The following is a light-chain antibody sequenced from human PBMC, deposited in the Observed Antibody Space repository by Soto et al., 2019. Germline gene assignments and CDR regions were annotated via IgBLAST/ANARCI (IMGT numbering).Light chain of an antibody. CDR2: SAS. V-gene: IGKV3-15*01. CDR1: QSVSSN. CDR3: QQCHKWPLT. Sequence: EIVMTQSPATLSVSPGERATLSCRASQSVSSNLAWYQQNPGQAPRLLIYSASTRATGIPARFSGSGSGTEFTLPISSLQSEDFAVYYGQQCHKWPLTFGGGTKVEIQ. J-gene: IGKJ4*01.